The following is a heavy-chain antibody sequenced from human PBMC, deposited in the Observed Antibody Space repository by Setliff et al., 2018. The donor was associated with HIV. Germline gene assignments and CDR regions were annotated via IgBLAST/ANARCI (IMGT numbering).Heavy chain of an antibody. CDR1: GGSISSSSYY. CDR3: ARREGYCSGPSCLEFSWFDP. Sequence: SETLSLTCTVSGGSISSSSYYWGWIRQPPGKGLEWIGSIYYSGSAYYSPSLKSRVTISVDTSKNQFSLKLSSVTAADTAVYYCARREGYCSGPSCLEFSWFDPWGQGTLVTVSS. J-gene: IGHJ5*02. CDR2: IYYSGSA. V-gene: IGHV4-39*01. D-gene: IGHD2-2*01.